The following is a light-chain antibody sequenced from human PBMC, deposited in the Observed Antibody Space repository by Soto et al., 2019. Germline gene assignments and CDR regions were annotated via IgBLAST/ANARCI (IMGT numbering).Light chain of an antibody. CDR3: QQYNSSLLT. Sequence: DIQMTQSPSTLSASVGDRVTITCRASQSISSWLAWYQQKPGKAPKLLIYDASSLESGVPSRFSGSGSGTDFTLTISSLQPDDVATYYCQQYNSSLLTFGRGTKVEIK. CDR2: DAS. J-gene: IGKJ4*01. CDR1: QSISSW. V-gene: IGKV1-5*01.